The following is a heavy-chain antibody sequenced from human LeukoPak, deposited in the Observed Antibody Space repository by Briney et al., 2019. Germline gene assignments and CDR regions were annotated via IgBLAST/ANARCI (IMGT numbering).Heavy chain of an antibody. D-gene: IGHD3-10*01. CDR3: ARGRGGLWFGERHYYMDV. J-gene: IGHJ6*03. Sequence: ASVKVSCKASGYTFTSYDINWVRQATGQGLEWMGWMNPNSGNTGYAQKFQGRVTITRNTSISTAYMELSSLRSEDTAVYYCARGRGGLWFGERHYYMDVWGKGTTVTVSS. V-gene: IGHV1-8*03. CDR1: GYTFTSYD. CDR2: MNPNSGNT.